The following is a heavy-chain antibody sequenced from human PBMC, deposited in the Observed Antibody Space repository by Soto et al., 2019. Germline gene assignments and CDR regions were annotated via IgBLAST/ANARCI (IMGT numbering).Heavy chain of an antibody. V-gene: IGHV4-31*03. CDR2: IYYSGST. CDR1: GGSISSGGYY. D-gene: IGHD3-3*01. Sequence: SETLSLTCTVSGGSISSGGYYWSWIRQHPGKGLEWIGYIYYSGSTYYNPSLKSRVTISVDTSKNQFSLKLSSVTAADTAVYYCARADYDFWSGYPNWFDPLGQGTLVTVSS. J-gene: IGHJ5*02. CDR3: ARADYDFWSGYPNWFDP.